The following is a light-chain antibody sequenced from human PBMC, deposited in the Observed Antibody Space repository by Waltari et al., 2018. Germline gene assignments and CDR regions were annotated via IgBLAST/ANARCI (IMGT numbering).Light chain of an antibody. V-gene: IGLV4-69*01. CDR3: QTWDTEVRV. Sequence: QLVLTQSPTASASLGASVALTCTLSSRHRSYAIAWHQQQPERGPRYLMKVNSDGSNYKGDVIPDRFSGSSSGAERYLTISSLQSDDEADDFCQTWDTEVRVFGGGTKLTVL. CDR1: SRHRSYA. CDR2: VNSDGSN. J-gene: IGLJ3*02.